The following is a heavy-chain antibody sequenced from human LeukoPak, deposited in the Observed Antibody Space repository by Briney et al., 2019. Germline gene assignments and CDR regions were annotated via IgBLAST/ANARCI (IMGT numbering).Heavy chain of an antibody. CDR3: ARGVSTVVSPKGGGGY. Sequence: GASVKVSCKASGYTFTSYGISWVRQAPGQGLEWMGWISAYNGNTNYAQKLQGRVTMTTDTSTSTAYMELRSLRSEDTAVYYCARGVSTVVSPKGGGGYWGQGILVTVSS. J-gene: IGHJ4*02. CDR1: GYTFTSYG. D-gene: IGHD4-23*01. V-gene: IGHV1-18*01. CDR2: ISAYNGNT.